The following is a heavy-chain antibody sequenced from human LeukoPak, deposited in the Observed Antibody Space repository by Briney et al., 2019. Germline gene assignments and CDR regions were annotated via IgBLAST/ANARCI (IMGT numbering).Heavy chain of an antibody. J-gene: IGHJ4*02. D-gene: IGHD3-16*02. CDR3: ARESVTHFDY. Sequence: ASVKVSCKASGGTFSSYAISWVRQAPGQRLEWMGWINAGNGNTKYSQKFQGRVTITRDTSASTAYMELSSLRSEDTAVYYCARESVTHFDYWGQGTLVTVSS. CDR2: INAGNGNT. V-gene: IGHV1-3*01. CDR1: GGTFSSYA.